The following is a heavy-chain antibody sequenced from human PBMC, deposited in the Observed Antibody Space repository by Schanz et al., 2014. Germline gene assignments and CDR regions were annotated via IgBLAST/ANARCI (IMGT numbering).Heavy chain of an antibody. CDR1: EFTFSSYK. CDR2: ISSSGSYI. CDR3: ARDRGYCSGGSCLTFDY. D-gene: IGHD2-15*01. J-gene: IGHJ4*02. V-gene: IGHV3-21*01. Sequence: EEQLLQSGGGLVKPGGSLRLSCAASEFTFSSYKMNWVRQAPGKGLEWVSSISSSGSYIHYADSVKGRFTISRDNAKNTLYLQMNTLRAEDTAVYYCARDRGYCSGGSCLTFDYWGQGTLVTVSP.